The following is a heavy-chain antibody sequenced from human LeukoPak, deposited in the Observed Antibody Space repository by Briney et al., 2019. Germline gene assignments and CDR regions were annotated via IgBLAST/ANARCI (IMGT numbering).Heavy chain of an antibody. D-gene: IGHD6-19*01. CDR2: IYYSANT. V-gene: IGHV4-59*01. CDR3: AGGLSDSSGWYYFEY. CDR1: GGSISNYY. J-gene: IGHJ4*02. Sequence: SETLSLTCTVSGGSISNYYWSWIRQPPGKGLEWIGYIYYSANTNYNPSLKSRAIISLDTSKKHFSLNLSSVTAADTAVYYCAGGLSDSSGWYYFEYWGQGTLVTVSS.